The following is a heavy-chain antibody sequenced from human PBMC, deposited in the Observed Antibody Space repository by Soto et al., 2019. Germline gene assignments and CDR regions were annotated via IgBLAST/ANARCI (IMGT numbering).Heavy chain of an antibody. CDR3: AGGGGSSGRPQGWFDP. Sequence: QVQLQESGPGLVKPSETLSLTCTVSGGPVSSGTYYWSWIRQPPGKGLEWIGYIHHRGTTKYNPPLKSPATQPLTTAKNQSSPKLKSVAPADRAIVAGAGGGGSSGRPQGWFDPWGQGTLVTVSS. CDR2: IHHRGTT. D-gene: IGHD6-19*01. CDR1: GGPVSSGTYY. V-gene: IGHV4-61*01. J-gene: IGHJ5*02.